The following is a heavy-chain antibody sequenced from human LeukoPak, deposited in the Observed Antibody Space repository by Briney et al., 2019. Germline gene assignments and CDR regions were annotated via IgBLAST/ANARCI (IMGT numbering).Heavy chain of an antibody. V-gene: IGHV1-46*01. J-gene: IGHJ4*02. CDR2: INPSGGST. Sequence: ASVKVSCKASGYTFTSYYMHWVRQAPGQGLEGMGIINPSGGSTSYAQKFQGRVTMTRDTSTSTVYMELRSLRSDDTAVYYCARAGIAAPVLVWWGQGTLVTVSS. CDR1: GYTFTSYY. CDR3: ARAGIAAPVLVW. D-gene: IGHD6-13*01.